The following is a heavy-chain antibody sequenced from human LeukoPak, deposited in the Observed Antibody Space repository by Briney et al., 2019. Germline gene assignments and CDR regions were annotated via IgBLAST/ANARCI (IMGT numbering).Heavy chain of an antibody. CDR3: ARGLYCSSTSCYYWFDP. J-gene: IGHJ5*02. CDR1: GYTFTGYY. Sequence: GASVKVSCKASGYTFTGYYMHWVRQAPGQGLEWMGWINPNSGGTNYAQKFQGRVTMTRDTSISTAYMELSRLRSDDTAVYYCARGLYCSSTSCYYWFDPWGQGTLVTVSS. V-gene: IGHV1-2*02. D-gene: IGHD2-2*01. CDR2: INPNSGGT.